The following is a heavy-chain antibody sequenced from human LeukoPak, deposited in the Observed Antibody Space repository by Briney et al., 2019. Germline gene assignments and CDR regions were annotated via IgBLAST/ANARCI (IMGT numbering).Heavy chain of an antibody. CDR1: GYTFSNYG. D-gene: IGHD1-1*01. CDR3: AREWESLAYYFDF. CDR2: ISAYNGNT. Sequence: GASVKVSCKASGYTFSNYGISWVRQAPGQGLTWMGWISAYNGNTNYAQKFQGRVTMTIDTSTSTAYMELRSLRSDDTAVYYCAREWESLAYYFDFWGQGTLVTVSS. V-gene: IGHV1-18*01. J-gene: IGHJ4*02.